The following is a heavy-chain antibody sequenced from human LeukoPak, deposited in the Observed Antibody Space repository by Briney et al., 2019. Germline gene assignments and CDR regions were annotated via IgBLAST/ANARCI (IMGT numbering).Heavy chain of an antibody. CDR1: GGSISSSSYY. V-gene: IGHV4-61*01. CDR3: ARERINSGSYPGYYYYYGMDV. J-gene: IGHJ6*02. Sequence: SETLSLTCTVSGGSISSSSYYWSWIRQPPGQGLEWIGYIYYSGNTNYNPSLKSRVTISVDTPKNQFSLKLNSMTAADTAVYYCARERINSGSYPGYYYYYGMDVWGQGTTVTVS. D-gene: IGHD1-26*01. CDR2: IYYSGNT.